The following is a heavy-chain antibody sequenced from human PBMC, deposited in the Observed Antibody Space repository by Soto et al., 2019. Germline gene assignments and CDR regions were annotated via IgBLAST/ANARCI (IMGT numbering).Heavy chain of an antibody. CDR2: INPSGST. V-gene: IGHV4-34*01. CDR1: GGSFSGHY. CDR3: ARGGITIYDYGLGV. J-gene: IGHJ6*02. D-gene: IGHD3-3*01. Sequence: PSETLSLTCAVYGGSFSGHYWSWIRQPPGKGLEWIGEINPSGSTKYNPSLKSRVTISVDTSRNQFSLKLSSVTAADTAVFYCARGGITIYDYGLGVWGQGTTVTVSS.